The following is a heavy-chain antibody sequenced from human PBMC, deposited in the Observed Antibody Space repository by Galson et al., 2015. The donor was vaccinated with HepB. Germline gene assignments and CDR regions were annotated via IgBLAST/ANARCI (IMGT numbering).Heavy chain of an antibody. Sequence: ETLSLTCTVSGGSISSSTYYWGWIRQPPGKGLEWIGSIYYSGSTYYNPSLKSRITISVDTSKNQISLMLSSVTAADTAVYFCARQTVGVYYYYGMDVWGQGTTVTVSS. J-gene: IGHJ6*02. D-gene: IGHD2-15*01. CDR1: GGSISSSTYY. CDR3: ARQTVGVYYYYGMDV. CDR2: IYYSGST. V-gene: IGHV4-39*01.